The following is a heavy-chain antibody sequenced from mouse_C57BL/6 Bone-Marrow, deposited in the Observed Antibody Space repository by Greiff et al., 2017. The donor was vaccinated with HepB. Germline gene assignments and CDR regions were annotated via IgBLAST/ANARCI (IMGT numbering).Heavy chain of an antibody. CDR3: TRSGFTTVDAMDY. Sequence: VQLQQSGTVLARPGASVKMSCKTSGYTFTSYWMHWVKQRPGQGLEWIGAIYPGNSDTSYNQKFKGKGKLTAVTSASTAYMELSSLTNEDSAVYYCTRSGFTTVDAMDYWGQGTSVTVSS. CDR1: GYTFTSYW. D-gene: IGHD1-1*01. CDR2: IYPGNSDT. V-gene: IGHV1-5*01. J-gene: IGHJ4*01.